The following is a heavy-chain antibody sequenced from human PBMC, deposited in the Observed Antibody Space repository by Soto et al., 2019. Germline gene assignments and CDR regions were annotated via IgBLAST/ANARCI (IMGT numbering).Heavy chain of an antibody. D-gene: IGHD6-19*01. J-gene: IGHJ5*02. CDR2: IYTSGST. V-gene: IGHV4-4*07. Sequence: SETLSLICTVSGGSISSYYWSWIRQPAGKGLEWIGRIYTSGSTNYNPSLKSRVTMSVDTSKNQFSLKLSSVTAADTAVYYCAREWYSSGWYLNWFDPWGQGTLVTVSS. CDR3: AREWYSSGWYLNWFDP. CDR1: GGSISSYY.